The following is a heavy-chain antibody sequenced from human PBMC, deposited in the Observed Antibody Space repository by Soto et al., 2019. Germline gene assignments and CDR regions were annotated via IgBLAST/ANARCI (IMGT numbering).Heavy chain of an antibody. CDR1: GFIFSNYA. J-gene: IGHJ4*02. CDR3: ASGGLYGDCGGGFDY. V-gene: IGHV3-48*01. CDR2: VSSRSSAI. D-gene: IGHD4-17*01. Sequence: EVQLVESGGGLVQPGGSLRLSCAASGFIFSNYATHWVRQAPGKGLEWVSYVSSRSSAIYYADSVKGRFTISRDNAKNPLIMQLNGLRAEDNAVDNCASGGLYGDCGGGFDYWGRGTLVTVSS.